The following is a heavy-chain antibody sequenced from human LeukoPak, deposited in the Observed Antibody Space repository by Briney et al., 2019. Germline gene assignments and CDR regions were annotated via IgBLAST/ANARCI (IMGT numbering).Heavy chain of an antibody. J-gene: IGHJ4*02. CDR2: ISTSSGNI. D-gene: IGHD5-18*01. V-gene: IGHV3-48*04. CDR1: GFTFGKNS. Sequence: GGSLRLSCEASGFTFGKNSMNWVRQAPGKGLEWLAYISTSSGNINYAESVKGRFTISRDNAENSLYLQMNSLRAEDTAVYYCARDRGYSYGFGYWGQGTLVTVSS. CDR3: ARDRGYSYGFGY.